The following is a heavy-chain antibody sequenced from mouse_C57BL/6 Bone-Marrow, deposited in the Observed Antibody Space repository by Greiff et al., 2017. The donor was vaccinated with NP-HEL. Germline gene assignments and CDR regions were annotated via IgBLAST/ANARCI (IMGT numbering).Heavy chain of an antibody. V-gene: IGHV1-72*01. CDR2: IAPNSGGT. CDR3: ARGGAY. CDR1: GYTFTSYW. Sequence: QVQLQQSGAELVKPGASVKLSCKASGYTFTSYWMHWVQQRPGRGLEWIGRIAPNSGGTKYNEKVKGKATLTVDKPSSTAYMQLSSQTSEDTAVYYCARGGAYWGQGTTLTVSS. J-gene: IGHJ2*01.